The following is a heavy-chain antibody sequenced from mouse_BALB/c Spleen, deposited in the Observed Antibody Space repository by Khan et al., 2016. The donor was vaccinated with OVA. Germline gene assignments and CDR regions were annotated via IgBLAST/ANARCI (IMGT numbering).Heavy chain of an antibody. D-gene: IGHD2-10*01. CDR2: LWGDGPT. Sequence: QVQLKQSGPGLVAPSQSLSITCTVSGFSLTGYGVNWVRQPPGKGLEWLGMLWGDGPTDYNSALNSRLSISKDNSKSQVFLKMNSLQTDDTARYYCARAYYGNYREAMDYWGQGTSVTVSS. V-gene: IGHV2-6-7*01. J-gene: IGHJ4*01. CDR1: GFSLTGYG. CDR3: ARAYYGNYREAMDY.